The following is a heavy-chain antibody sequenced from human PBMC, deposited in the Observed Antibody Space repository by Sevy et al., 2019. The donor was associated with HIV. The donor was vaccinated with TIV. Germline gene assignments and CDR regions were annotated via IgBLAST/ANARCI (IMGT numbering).Heavy chain of an antibody. J-gene: IGHJ3*02. CDR2: ISSNGGIT. D-gene: IGHD3-9*01. Sequence: GGSLRLSCSASGFTFSSYAMHWVRQAPGKGLEYVSAISSNGGITYDEDSVKGRFTISRDNSKNTLYLQMSSLRAEDTAVYYCVKSLLRYFDWLLYAVANDAFDIWGQWTMVTVSS. CDR1: GFTFSSYA. V-gene: IGHV3-64D*06. CDR3: VKSLLRYFDWLLYAVANDAFDI.